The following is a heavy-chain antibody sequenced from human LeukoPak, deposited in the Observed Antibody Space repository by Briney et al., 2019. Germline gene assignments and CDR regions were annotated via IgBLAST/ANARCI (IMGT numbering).Heavy chain of an antibody. J-gene: IGHJ4*02. V-gene: IGHV3-23*01. CDR3: AKILTGTHVDY. D-gene: IGHD1-20*01. Sequence: GGSLTLSCAASGFTFSSYAMSWVRHAPGKGLEWVSAISGSGGSTYYADSVKGRFTISRDNSKNTLCLQMNSLRAEDTAVYYCAKILTGTHVDYWGQGTLVTVSS. CDR2: ISGSGGST. CDR1: GFTFSSYA.